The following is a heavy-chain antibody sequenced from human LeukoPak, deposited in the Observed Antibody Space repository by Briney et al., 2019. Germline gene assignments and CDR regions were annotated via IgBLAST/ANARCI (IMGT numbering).Heavy chain of an antibody. CDR1: GFRFSTYA. J-gene: IGHJ6*04. V-gene: IGHV3-21*05. CDR3: AELGITMIGGV. CDR2: ISNRGIDT. Sequence: GGSLRLSCAASGFRFSTYAMSWVRQAPGKGLEWVSLISNRGIDTSHADSVKGRFTISRDNAKNSLYLQMNSLRAEDTAVYYCAELGITMIGGVWGKGTTVTTSS. D-gene: IGHD3-10*02.